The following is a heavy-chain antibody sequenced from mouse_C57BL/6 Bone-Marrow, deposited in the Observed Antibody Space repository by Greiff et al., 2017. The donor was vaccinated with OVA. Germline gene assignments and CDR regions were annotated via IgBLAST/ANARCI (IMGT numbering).Heavy chain of an antibody. CDR1: GFTFSSYA. Sequence: EVQGVESGGGLVKPGGSLKLSCAASGFTFSSYAMSWVRQTPEKRLEWVATISDGGSYSYSPDNVLGRFTISSDNAKNNLYLQMSHLKSEDTAMYYCARDDGYYRFAYWGQGTLVTVSA. CDR2: ISDGGSYS. D-gene: IGHD2-3*01. CDR3: ARDDGYYRFAY. V-gene: IGHV5-4*01. J-gene: IGHJ3*01.